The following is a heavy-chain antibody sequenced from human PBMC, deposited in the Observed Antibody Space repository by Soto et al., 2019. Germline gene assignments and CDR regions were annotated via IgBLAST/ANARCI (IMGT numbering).Heavy chain of an antibody. J-gene: IGHJ6*03. CDR1: GFTFGDYA. Sequence: HPGGSLRLSCTASGFTFGDYAMSWFRQAPGKGLEWVGFIRSKAYGGTTEYAASVKGRFTISRDDSKSIAYLQMNRLKTEDTAVYYCTRAVGIFGVVIPNYYYYYYMDVWGKGTTVTVSS. D-gene: IGHD3-3*01. CDR2: IRSKAYGGTT. V-gene: IGHV3-49*03. CDR3: TRAVGIFGVVIPNYYYYYYMDV.